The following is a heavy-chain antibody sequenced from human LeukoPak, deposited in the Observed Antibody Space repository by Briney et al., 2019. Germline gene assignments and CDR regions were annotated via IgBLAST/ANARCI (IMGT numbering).Heavy chain of an antibody. CDR3: ARDPGAGNDY. CDR1: GFRISRYW. V-gene: IGHV3-7*01. Sequence: GGSLRLSCAASGFRISRYWMTWVRQAPGKGLEWVANIDLHGSGKFYVDSVKGRFTVSRDNPENTLYLQMNSLRAEDTAVYYCARDPGAGNDYWGQGNLVIVSS. CDR2: IDLHGSGK. J-gene: IGHJ4*02. D-gene: IGHD1-1*01.